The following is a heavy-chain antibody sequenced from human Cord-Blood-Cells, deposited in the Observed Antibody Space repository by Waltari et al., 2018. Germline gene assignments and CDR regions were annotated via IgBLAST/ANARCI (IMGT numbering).Heavy chain of an antibody. V-gene: IGHV1-2*06. Sequence: QVQLVQSGAEVKKPGASVKVSCKASGYTFTGYYMHWVRQAPGQGLEWMGRINPNSVGTNYAQKFQGRVTMTRDTSISTAYMELSRLRSDDTAVYYCARDFCSSTSCYDYWGQGTLVTVSS. CDR1: GYTFTGYY. CDR2: INPNSVGT. D-gene: IGHD2-2*01. CDR3: ARDFCSSTSCYDY. J-gene: IGHJ4*02.